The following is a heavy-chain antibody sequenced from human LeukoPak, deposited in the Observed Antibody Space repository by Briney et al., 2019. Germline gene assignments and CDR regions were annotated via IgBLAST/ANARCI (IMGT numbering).Heavy chain of an antibody. CDR1: GFTFDDYA. V-gene: IGHV3-9*01. D-gene: IGHD3-22*01. J-gene: IGHJ4*02. Sequence: QPGRSLRLSCAASGFTFDDYAMHWVRQAPGKGLEWVSGISWNSGSIGYADSVKGRFTISRDSAKNSLYLQMNSLRAEDTALYYCAKDIRDGYYYDSSGDFDYWGQGTLVTVSS. CDR3: AKDIRDGYYYDSSGDFDY. CDR2: ISWNSGSI.